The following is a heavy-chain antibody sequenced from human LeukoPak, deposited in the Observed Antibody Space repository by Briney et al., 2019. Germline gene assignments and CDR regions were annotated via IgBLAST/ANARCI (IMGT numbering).Heavy chain of an antibody. CDR3: AILGVDTAMVMEY. V-gene: IGHV4-34*01. CDR1: GGSFSGYY. Sequence: SETLSLTCAVYGGSFSGYYWSWIRQPPGKGLEWIGEINHSESTNYNPSLKSRVTISVDMSKNQFSLKLNSVTAADTAVYYCAILGVDTAMVMEYWGQGTLVTVSS. CDR2: INHSEST. J-gene: IGHJ4*02. D-gene: IGHD5-18*01.